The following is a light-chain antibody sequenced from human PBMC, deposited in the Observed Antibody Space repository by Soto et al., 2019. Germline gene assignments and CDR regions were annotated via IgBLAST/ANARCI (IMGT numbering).Light chain of an antibody. CDR1: QGISSY. V-gene: IGKV1-8*01. CDR3: QQSYTKLWT. Sequence: AIRMTQSRSSLSLSTGDRVTITCRASQGISSYLAWYQPKTGKAPKLLIYAAYSLQSVVPSRVSGSASWTDVTLTISSLQFEECSTDYCQQSYTKLWTFGQWTKVDI. J-gene: IGKJ1*01. CDR2: AAY.